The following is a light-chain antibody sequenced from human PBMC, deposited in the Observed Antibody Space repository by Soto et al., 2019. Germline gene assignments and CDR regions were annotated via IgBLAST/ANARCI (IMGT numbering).Light chain of an antibody. J-gene: IGLJ3*02. CDR2: EDS. V-gene: IGLV2-23*01. CDR1: SSDAGSYNF. CDR3: CSYASSSTYWV. Sequence: QSVLTQPASVSGSPGQSITISCTGTSSDAGSYNFVSWYQQHPGKAPKLMIYEDSKRPSGVSNRFSGSKSGNTASLTISGLQAEDEADYYCCSYASSSTYWVFGGGTKLTVL.